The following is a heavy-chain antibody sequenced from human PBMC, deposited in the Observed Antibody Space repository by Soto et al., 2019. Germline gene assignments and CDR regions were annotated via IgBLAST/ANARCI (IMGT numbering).Heavy chain of an antibody. CDR1: GFTFGDYA. CDR3: TREFPTYYYDSSGYFFDY. Sequence: HPGGSLRFSCTASGFTFGDYAMSWVRQAPGKGLEWVGFIRSKAYGGTTEYAASVKGRFTISRDDSKSIAYLQMNSLKTEDTAVYYCTREFPTYYYDSSGYFFDYWGQGTLVTVSS. V-gene: IGHV3-49*04. CDR2: IRSKAYGGTT. D-gene: IGHD3-22*01. J-gene: IGHJ4*02.